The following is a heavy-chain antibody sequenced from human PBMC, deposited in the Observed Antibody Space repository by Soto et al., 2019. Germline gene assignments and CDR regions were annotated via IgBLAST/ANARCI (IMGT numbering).Heavy chain of an antibody. CDR2: IYHSGST. CDR1: GGSITSGGYS. CDR3: ARGNVVAIDY. D-gene: IGHD2-21*01. V-gene: IGHV4-30-2*01. Sequence: LCGGSITSGGYSWSWIRQPPGKGLEWIGYIYHSGSTYYNPSLKSRVTISVDRSKNQFSLKLSSVTAADTAVYYCARGNVVAIDYWGQGTLLTVSS. J-gene: IGHJ4*02.